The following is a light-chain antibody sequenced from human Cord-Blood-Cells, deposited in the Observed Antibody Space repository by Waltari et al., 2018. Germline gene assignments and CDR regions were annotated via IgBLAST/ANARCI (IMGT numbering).Light chain of an antibody. J-gene: IGKJ1*01. CDR2: WAS. CDR1: QSVLYSSNNKNY. CDR3: QQYYSTWT. Sequence: DIVMTQSPDSLAVSLGERATINCKNSQSVLYSSNNKNYLAWYQQKPGQPPQLLIYWASTRESGVPDRFSGSGSGTDFTLTISSLQAEDVAVYYCQQYYSTWTFGQGTKVEIK. V-gene: IGKV4-1*01.